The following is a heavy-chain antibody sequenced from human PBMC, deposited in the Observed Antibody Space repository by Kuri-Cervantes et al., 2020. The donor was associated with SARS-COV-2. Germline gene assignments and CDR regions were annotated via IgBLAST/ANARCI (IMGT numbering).Heavy chain of an antibody. J-gene: IGHJ6*03. CDR1: GFRFEEYA. CDR3: ARQGIVGALYYYYMNV. V-gene: IGHV3-9*01. Sequence: GGSLRLSCVTSGFRFEEYAMHWVRQAPGKGLEWVSGISWNSGNIDQADSVKGRFTISRDNAKNTLYLQMNSLRAEDTAVYHCARQGIVGALYYYYMNVWGKGTTVTVSS. D-gene: IGHD1-26*01. CDR2: ISWNSGNI.